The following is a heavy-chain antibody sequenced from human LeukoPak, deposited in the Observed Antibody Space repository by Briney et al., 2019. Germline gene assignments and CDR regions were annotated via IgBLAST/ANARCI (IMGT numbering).Heavy chain of an antibody. CDR3: AGYCSSTSCYADWFDP. Sequence: SETLSLTCTLSGGSISSSSYYWGWIRQPPGKGLEWIGGIYYSGSTYYNPSLKSRVTISVDTSKNQFSLKLSSVTAADTAVYYCAGYCSSTSCYADWFDPWGQGTLVTVSS. CDR2: IYYSGST. D-gene: IGHD2-2*01. J-gene: IGHJ5*02. CDR1: GGSISSSSYY. V-gene: IGHV4-39*01.